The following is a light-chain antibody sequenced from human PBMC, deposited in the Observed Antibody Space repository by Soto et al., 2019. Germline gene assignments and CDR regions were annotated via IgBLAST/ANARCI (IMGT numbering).Light chain of an antibody. CDR1: SSDVGTYNL. CDR3: SSYTGSSTPYV. Sequence: QSVLTQPAAVSGSPGQSITISCTGTSSDVGTYNLVSWYQQYPGKAPKLMIYATSKRPSGVSNRFSGSKSGDTASLTISGLQDEDEADYYCSSYTGSSTPYVFGTGTKVTVL. J-gene: IGLJ1*01. CDR2: ATS. V-gene: IGLV2-14*02.